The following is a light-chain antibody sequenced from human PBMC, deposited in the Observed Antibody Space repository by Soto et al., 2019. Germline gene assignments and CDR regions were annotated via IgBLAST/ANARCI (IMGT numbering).Light chain of an antibody. J-gene: IGKJ1*01. Sequence: DIQMTQSPSTLSASVGDRVTITCRASQSISSWLAWYQQKPGTAPKLLIYKASSLESGVPSRFSGSGSGTEFTLTISSLQPDDFATYYCQQYVTAFRSSGQGTKVAIK. V-gene: IGKV1-5*03. CDR2: KAS. CDR1: QSISSW. CDR3: QQYVTAFRS.